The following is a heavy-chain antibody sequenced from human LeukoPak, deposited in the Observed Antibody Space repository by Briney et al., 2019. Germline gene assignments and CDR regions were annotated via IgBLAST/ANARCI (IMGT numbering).Heavy chain of an antibody. CDR2: ISYDGSNK. J-gene: IGHJ4*02. V-gene: IGHV3-30*03. Sequence: GGSLRLSCAASGFTFSSYGMHWVRQAPGKGLEWVAVISYDGSNKYYADSVKGRFTISRDNSKNTLYLQMNSLRAEDTAVYYCARSGSGYFDYWGQGSLVTVSS. CDR1: GFTFSSYG. CDR3: ARSGSGYFDY.